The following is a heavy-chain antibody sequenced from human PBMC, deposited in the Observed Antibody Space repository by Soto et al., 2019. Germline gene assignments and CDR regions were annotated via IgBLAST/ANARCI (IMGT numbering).Heavy chain of an antibody. CDR2: LIPIFRTL. CDR3: VRDRRIYYSDPHDEFVASDYEV. V-gene: IGHV1-69*01. CDR1: GGIFGSHG. Sequence: QVQLIQSEAEVKKPGSSVRVSCTASGGIFGSHGFSWVRQAPGQRLEWVGGLIPIFRTLTYTEKFQARVRIGEDESTNTVYLELSSLTSEDTAVYYCVRDRRIYYSDPHDEFVASDYEVWGQGTMVSVSS. J-gene: IGHJ3*01. D-gene: IGHD3-22*01.